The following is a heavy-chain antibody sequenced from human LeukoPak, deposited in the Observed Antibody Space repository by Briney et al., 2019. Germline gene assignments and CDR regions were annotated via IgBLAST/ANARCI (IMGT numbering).Heavy chain of an antibody. D-gene: IGHD6-13*01. CDR3: ARDFRSTSWYIGDY. V-gene: IGHV3-48*01. CDR1: GFTFSSYS. J-gene: IGHJ4*02. Sequence: GGSLRLSCEASGFTFSSYSMNWVRLAPGKGLEWVSYISGGGNPVYYADSVEGRFTVSRDNVENSLYLQMNSLRADDTAVYYCARDFRSTSWYIGDYWGQGDQVTVSS. CDR2: ISGGGNPV.